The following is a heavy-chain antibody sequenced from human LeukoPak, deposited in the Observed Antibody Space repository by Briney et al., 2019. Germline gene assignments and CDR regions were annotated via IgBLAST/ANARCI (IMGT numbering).Heavy chain of an antibody. CDR1: GGSISSYY. D-gene: IGHD5-24*01. CDR3: ASRDGYNGSFDY. V-gene: IGHV4-59*01. Sequence: SETLSLTCTVSGGSISSYYWSWIRQPPGKGLEWIGCIYYSGSTNYNPSLKSRVTISVDTSKNQFSLKLSSVTAADTAVYYCASRDGYNGSFDYWGQGTLVTVSS. CDR2: IYYSGST. J-gene: IGHJ4*02.